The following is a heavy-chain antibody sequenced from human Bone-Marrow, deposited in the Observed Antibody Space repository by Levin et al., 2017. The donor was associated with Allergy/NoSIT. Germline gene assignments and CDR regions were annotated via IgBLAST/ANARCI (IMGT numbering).Heavy chain of an antibody. CDR1: GFTVSSNY. D-gene: IGHD6-13*01. Sequence: GESLKISCAASGFTVSSNYMSWVRQAPGKGLEWVSVIYSGGSTYYADSVKGRFTISRDNSKNTLYLQMNSLRAEDTAVYYCARDHRAAADFDYWGQGTLVTVSS. CDR3: ARDHRAAADFDY. CDR2: IYSGGST. J-gene: IGHJ4*02. V-gene: IGHV3-66*01.